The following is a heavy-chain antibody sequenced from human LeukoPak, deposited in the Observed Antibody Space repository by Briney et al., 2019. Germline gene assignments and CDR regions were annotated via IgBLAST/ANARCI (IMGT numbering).Heavy chain of an antibody. J-gene: IGHJ4*02. D-gene: IGHD3-10*01. Sequence: PGGSLRLSCAASGFTFISYGMHWVRQAPGKGLEWVTFIRYDGSNKYYADSVKGRFTISRDNSKNTLYLQMNSLRAEDTAIYYCAKESSLLRGPTVIYYFDFWGQGTLVTVSS. CDR1: GFTFISYG. CDR2: IRYDGSNK. CDR3: AKESSLLRGPTVIYYFDF. V-gene: IGHV3-30*02.